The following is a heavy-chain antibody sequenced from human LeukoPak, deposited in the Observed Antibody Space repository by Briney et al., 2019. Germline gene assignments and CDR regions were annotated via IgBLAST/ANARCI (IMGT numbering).Heavy chain of an antibody. D-gene: IGHD2-21*01. J-gene: IGHJ4*02. V-gene: IGHV1-8*02. CDR1: GYTFTGYY. CDR2: MNPNSGDT. Sequence: ASVKVSCKASGYTFTGYYMHWVRQAPGQGLEWMGYMNPNSGDTGYAQKFQGRVTMTWDTSISTAYMELSSLRSEDTAMYYCARELRRDDCWGQGTLVTVSS. CDR3: ARELRRDDC.